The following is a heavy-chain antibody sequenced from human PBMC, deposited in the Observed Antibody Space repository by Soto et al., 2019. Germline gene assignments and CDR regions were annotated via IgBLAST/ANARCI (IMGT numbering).Heavy chain of an antibody. CDR1: GYIFTNFV. D-gene: IGHD6-13*01. CDR2: ISTGNGNT. J-gene: IGHJ4*02. Sequence: ASVKVSCXASGYIFTNFVMHWVRQAPGQRPEWMGWISTGNGNTKYSQKFQGRVTITRDTSASAGYMELSSLRYEDTAVYYCARGWGGIVVAGTRLDFWGQGTQVTVSS. V-gene: IGHV1-3*04. CDR3: ARGWGGIVVAGTRLDF.